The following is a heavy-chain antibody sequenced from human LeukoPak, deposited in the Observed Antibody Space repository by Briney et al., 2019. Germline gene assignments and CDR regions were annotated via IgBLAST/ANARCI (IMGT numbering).Heavy chain of an antibody. J-gene: IGHJ4*02. D-gene: IGHD5-18*01. CDR3: ARDRAKQSGYSYGTQYYFDY. V-gene: IGHV4-59*01. CDR2: IYYSGST. CDR1: GGSISSYY. Sequence: SETLSLTCTVSGGSISSYYWSWIRQPPGKGLEWIGYIYYSGSTNYNPSLKSRVTISVDTSKNQFSLKLSSVTAADTAVYYCARDRAKQSGYSYGTQYYFDYWGQGTLVTVSS.